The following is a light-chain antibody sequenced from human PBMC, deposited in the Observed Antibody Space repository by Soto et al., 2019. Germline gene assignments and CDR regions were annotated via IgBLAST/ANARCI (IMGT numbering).Light chain of an antibody. CDR3: QQYNRYSLT. CDR2: DAS. J-gene: IGKJ4*01. Sequence: DIQMTQSPSTLSASVGDRVIITCRASQSISSWLAWYQQKPGKAPKLLIYDASSLESGVPSRFSGSGSGTKFTLTISSLQPDDFATYYCQQYNRYSLTFGGGTKVEI. CDR1: QSISSW. V-gene: IGKV1-5*01.